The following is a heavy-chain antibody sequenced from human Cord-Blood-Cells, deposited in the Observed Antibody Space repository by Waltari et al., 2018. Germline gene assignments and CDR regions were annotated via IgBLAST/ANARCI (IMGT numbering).Heavy chain of an antibody. D-gene: IGHD3-9*01. Sequence: QVQRVESGGGVVQRGRCLRLSCAARGFNFSSYAIHCAGAAPGKGLEAVAVISYDGSNKYHAGSGKGRFTISRHNSKNTLYLQMNSLRAEDTAVYYCARAWTYYDILTGYFDYWGQGTLVTVSS. CDR2: ISYDGSNK. CDR3: ARAWTYYDILTGYFDY. CDR1: GFNFSSYA. J-gene: IGHJ4*02. V-gene: IGHV3-30-3*01.